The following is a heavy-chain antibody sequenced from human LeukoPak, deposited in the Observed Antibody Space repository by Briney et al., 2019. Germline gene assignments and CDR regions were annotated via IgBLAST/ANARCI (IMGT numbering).Heavy chain of an antibody. V-gene: IGHV3-23*01. CDR3: AKDILTGYYAIFDY. Sequence: PGGSLRLSCAASGFTFSSYAMSWVLQAPGKGLEWVSVISGSGGSTYYADSVRGRFTISRDNSKNTLYLQMNSLRAEDTAVYYCAKDILTGYYAIFDYWGQGTLVTVSS. J-gene: IGHJ4*02. CDR1: GFTFSSYA. D-gene: IGHD3-9*01. CDR2: ISGSGGST.